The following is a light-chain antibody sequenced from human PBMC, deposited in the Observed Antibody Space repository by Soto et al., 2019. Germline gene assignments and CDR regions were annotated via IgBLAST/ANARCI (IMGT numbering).Light chain of an antibody. J-gene: IGKJ4*01. CDR1: QSLVYSDGNTY. V-gene: IGKV2-30*01. Sequence: VVMTQSPLSLPVTLGQPASISCRSSQSLVYSDGNTYLNWFHQWPGQSPRRLNYKVSNRGSGVADRFSGSGSGTDFTLKINRVEAGDVGVYYCMQGTYWPRLTFGGGTKLEIK. CDR2: KVS. CDR3: MQGTYWPRLT.